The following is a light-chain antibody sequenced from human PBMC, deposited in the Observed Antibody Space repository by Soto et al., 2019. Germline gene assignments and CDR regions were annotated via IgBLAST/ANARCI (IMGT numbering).Light chain of an antibody. CDR2: EAS. CDR3: QHYNGYPIT. CDR1: QSLNKW. Sequence: DIRMTQSPSTLSASVGDRVTITCRASQSLNKWLAWYQQKPGKGPKLLIYEASSLESGVPSSVSGSGSGTEFTLTISILQPDDIATYHCQHYNGYPITFGGGTKVEIK. V-gene: IGKV1-5*03. J-gene: IGKJ4*01.